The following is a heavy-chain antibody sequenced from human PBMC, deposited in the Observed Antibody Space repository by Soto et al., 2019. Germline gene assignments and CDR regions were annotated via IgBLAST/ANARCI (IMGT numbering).Heavy chain of an antibody. J-gene: IGHJ6*02. D-gene: IGHD3-16*02. CDR2: ISAYNGNT. CDR3: ARGFDSYRDYYYGMDV. CDR1: GYTFTSYG. Sequence: QVQLVQSGAEVKKPGASVKVSCKASGYTFTSYGISWVRQAPGQGLEWMGWISAYNGNTNYAQKLQGRVTMTTDTSTSTAYRELRSLRSDDTAVYYCARGFDSYRDYYYGMDVWGQGTTVTVSS. V-gene: IGHV1-18*01.